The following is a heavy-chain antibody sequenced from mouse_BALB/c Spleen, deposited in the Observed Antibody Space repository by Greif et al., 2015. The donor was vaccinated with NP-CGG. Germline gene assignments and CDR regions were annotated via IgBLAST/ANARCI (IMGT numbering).Heavy chain of an antibody. J-gene: IGHJ4*01. CDR1: GFTFSSYA. Sequence: EVQLVESGGGLVKTGGSLKLSCAASGFTFSSYAMSWVRQSPEKRLVWVAEISSGGSYTYYPDTVTGRCTISRDNAKNTLYLEMSSLRSEDTAMYYCATGYYAMDYWGQGTSVTVSS. D-gene: IGHD4-1*01. CDR2: ISSGGSYT. CDR3: ATGYYAMDY. V-gene: IGHV5-9-4*01.